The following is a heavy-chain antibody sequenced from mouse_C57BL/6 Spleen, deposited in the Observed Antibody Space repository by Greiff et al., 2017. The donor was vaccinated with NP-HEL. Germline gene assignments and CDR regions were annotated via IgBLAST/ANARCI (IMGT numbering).Heavy chain of an antibody. CDR3: TKGSIYYYGSPFAY. CDR2: IDPENGDT. Sequence: VQLQQSGAELVRPGASVKLSCTASGFNIKDDYMHWVKQRPEQGLEWIGWIDPENGDTEYASKFQGKATITADTSSNTAYLQLSSLTSEDTAVYYCTKGSIYYYGSPFAYWGQGTLVTVSA. D-gene: IGHD1-1*01. V-gene: IGHV14-4*01. J-gene: IGHJ3*01. CDR1: GFNIKDDY.